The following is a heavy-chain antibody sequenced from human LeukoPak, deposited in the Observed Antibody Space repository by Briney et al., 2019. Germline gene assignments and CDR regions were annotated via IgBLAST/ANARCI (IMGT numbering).Heavy chain of an antibody. J-gene: IGHJ4*02. CDR2: IYTSGST. CDR3: VRFQRGSWAFDY. CDR1: GGSISSYY. D-gene: IGHD6-13*01. V-gene: IGHV4-4*07. Sequence: SETLSLTCTVSGGSISSYYWSWIRQPAGKGLKWIGRIYTSGSTNYNPSLKSRVTMSVDTSKNQFSLKLSSVTAADTAVYYCVRFQRGSWAFDYWGQGTLVTVSS.